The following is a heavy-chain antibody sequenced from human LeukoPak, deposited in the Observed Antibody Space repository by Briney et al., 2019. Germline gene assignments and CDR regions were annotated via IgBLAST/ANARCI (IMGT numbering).Heavy chain of an antibody. V-gene: IGHV1-69*04. CDR3: ARDRRSSGWYEVNWFDP. J-gene: IGHJ5*02. CDR1: AATFSSYT. Sequence: SVTVSSKASAATFSSYTISWVRQAPGQWLEWMGRIIPILGIANYAQKFEGRVTITADKSTSTAYRELSSLRSEDTAVYYFARDRRSSGWYEVNWFDPWGQGTVVTVSS. CDR2: IIPILGIA. D-gene: IGHD6-19*01.